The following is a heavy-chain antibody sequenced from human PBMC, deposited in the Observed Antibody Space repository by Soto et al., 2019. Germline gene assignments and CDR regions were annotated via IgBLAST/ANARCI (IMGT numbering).Heavy chain of an antibody. CDR3: ARIDQVITTGVPPEY. J-gene: IGHJ4*02. CDR2: IYYSGST. V-gene: IGHV4-39*01. Sequence: PSETLSLTCTVSGGSISSSSYYWGWIRQPPGKGLEWIGSIYYSGSTYYNPSLKSRVTISVDTSKNQFSLKLSSVTAADTAVYYCARIDQVITTGVPPEYWGQGTLVTVSS. D-gene: IGHD3-22*01. CDR1: GGSISSSSYY.